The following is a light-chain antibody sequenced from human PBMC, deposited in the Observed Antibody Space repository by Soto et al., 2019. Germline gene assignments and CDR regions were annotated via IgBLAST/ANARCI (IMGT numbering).Light chain of an antibody. V-gene: IGKV2-30*02. CDR3: MQGTHWPPT. CDR2: KVS. CDR1: QSLVHSDGNTY. Sequence: VVITPSPLSLPVTLGQPSSISCRSSQSLVHSDGNTYFNWFHQRPGQSPRRLIYKVSNRDSGVPDRFSGSGSGTDFTLQISRVEAEDVGIYYCMQGTHWPPTFGQGTKV. J-gene: IGKJ1*01.